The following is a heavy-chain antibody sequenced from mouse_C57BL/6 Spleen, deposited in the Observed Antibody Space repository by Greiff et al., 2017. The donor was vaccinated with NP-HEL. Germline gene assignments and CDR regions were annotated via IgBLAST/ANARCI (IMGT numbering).Heavy chain of an antibody. Sequence: VQLQQSGPELVKPGASVKIPCKASGYTFTDYNMDWVKQSHGKSLEWIGDINPNNGGTIYNQKFKGKATLTVDKSSSTAYMELRSLTSEDTAVYYCARGIYYGSSYLFAYWGQGTLVTVSA. J-gene: IGHJ3*01. CDR2: INPNNGGT. D-gene: IGHD1-1*01. CDR1: GYTFTDYN. CDR3: ARGIYYGSSYLFAY. V-gene: IGHV1-18*01.